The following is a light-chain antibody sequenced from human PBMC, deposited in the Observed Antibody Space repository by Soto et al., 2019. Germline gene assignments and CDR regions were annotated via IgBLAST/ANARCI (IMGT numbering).Light chain of an antibody. CDR3: QSYDSSLSVVV. CDR1: SSSIGAGYE. J-gene: IGLJ2*01. Sequence: QSVLTQPPSVSGAPGQRVTISCSGTSSSIGAGYEVHWYHQLPGTAPKLLIYGNNNRPSGVPDRFSGSKSGTSASLAITGLQAEDEAGYYCQSYDSSLSVVVFGGGTKLTVL. V-gene: IGLV1-40*01. CDR2: GNN.